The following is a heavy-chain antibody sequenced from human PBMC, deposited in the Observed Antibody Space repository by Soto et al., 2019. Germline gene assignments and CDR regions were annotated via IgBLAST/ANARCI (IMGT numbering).Heavy chain of an antibody. V-gene: IGHV3-9*01. J-gene: IGHJ6*03. CDR3: AIYFLAVRHLFPYMDF. Sequence: EVQLVESGGGLVQPGGSLRLSCAASGFTFEDYSMHWVRQTPGKGLEWVSGITWNGVAMGSAGSVQGRFTNSRDDAKNALFMKMNSLRTEDTAFYYCAIYFLAVRHLFPYMDFWGKGTTVTVSS. CDR1: GFTFEDYS. D-gene: IGHD1-1*01. CDR2: ITWNGVAM.